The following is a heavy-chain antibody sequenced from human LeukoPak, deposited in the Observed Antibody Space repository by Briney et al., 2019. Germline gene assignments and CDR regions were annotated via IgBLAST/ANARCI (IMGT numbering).Heavy chain of an antibody. V-gene: IGHV1-8*01. CDR1: GYTFTSYD. D-gene: IGHD2-15*01. Sequence: ASVKVSCKASGYTFTSYDINWVRQATGQGLELMGWMNPNSGNTGYAQKFQGRVTMTRNTSISTAYMELSSLRSEDTAVYYCARVRRSCSGGSCYSFNYWGQGTLVTVSS. J-gene: IGHJ4*02. CDR3: ARVRRSCSGGSCYSFNY. CDR2: MNPNSGNT.